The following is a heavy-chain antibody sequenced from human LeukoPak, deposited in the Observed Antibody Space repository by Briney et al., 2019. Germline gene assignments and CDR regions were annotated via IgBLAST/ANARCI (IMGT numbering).Heavy chain of an antibody. D-gene: IGHD5-12*01. Sequence: ASVKVSCKASGGTLSSYAISWVRQAPGQGLEWMGGIIPIFGTANYAQKFQGRVTITADKSTSTAYMELSSLRSEDTAVYYCARVRESGYDFDYWGQGTLVTVSS. V-gene: IGHV1-69*06. CDR2: IIPIFGTA. CDR3: ARVRESGYDFDY. J-gene: IGHJ4*02. CDR1: GGTLSSYA.